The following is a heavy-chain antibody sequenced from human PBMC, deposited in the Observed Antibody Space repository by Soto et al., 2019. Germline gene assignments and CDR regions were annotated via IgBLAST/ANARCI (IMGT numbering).Heavy chain of an antibody. CDR1: GFTFSSYS. Sequence: GGSLRLSCAASGFTFSSYSMNWVRQAPGKGLEWVSYISSSSSTIYYADSVKGRFTISRDNAKNSLYLQMNSLRDEDTAAYYCARALVPAAIYGMDVWGQGTTVTVSS. V-gene: IGHV3-48*02. CDR3: ARALVPAAIYGMDV. CDR2: ISSSSSTI. J-gene: IGHJ6*02. D-gene: IGHD2-2*01.